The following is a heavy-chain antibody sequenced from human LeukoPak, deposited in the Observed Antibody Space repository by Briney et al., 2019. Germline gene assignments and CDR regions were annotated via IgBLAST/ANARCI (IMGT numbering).Heavy chain of an antibody. CDR1: GGSFSGYY. J-gene: IGHJ3*02. CDR3: ARGPPTVTTLDAFDI. CDR2: INHSGST. D-gene: IGHD4-17*01. V-gene: IGHV4-34*01. Sequence: SETLSLTCAVYGGSFSGYYRSWIRQPPGKGLEWIGEINHSGSTNYNPSLKSRVTISVDTSKNQFSLKLSSVTAADTAVYYCARGPPTVTTLDAFDIWGQGTMVTVSS.